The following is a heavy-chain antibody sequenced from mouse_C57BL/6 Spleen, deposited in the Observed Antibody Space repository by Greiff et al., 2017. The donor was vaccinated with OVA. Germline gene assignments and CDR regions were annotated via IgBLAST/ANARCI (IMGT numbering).Heavy chain of an antibody. CDR1: GYTFTSYW. V-gene: IGHV1-50*01. CDR2: IDPSDSYT. D-gene: IGHD1-1*02. J-gene: IGHJ4*01. Sequence: VQLQQPGAELVKPGASVKLSCKASGYTFTSYWMQWVKQRPGQGLEWIGEIDPSDSYTNYNQKFKGKATLTVDTSSSTAYMQPSSLTSEDAAVYYCARGGVGDYAMDYWGQGTSVTVSS. CDR3: ARGGVGDYAMDY.